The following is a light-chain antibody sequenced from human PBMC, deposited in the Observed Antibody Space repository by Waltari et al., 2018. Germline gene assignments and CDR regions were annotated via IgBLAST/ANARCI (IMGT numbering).Light chain of an antibody. V-gene: IGKV3-20*01. CDR1: QTVRTTY. CDR2: GAS. CDR3: QQYDISPLT. Sequence: ELVLTQSPGTLSLSPGARATLSCRASQTVRTTYLAWYQQKPGQAPTLLIYGASSRATGIPDRFSGSGSGTDFSLTISSLEPEDFAVYYCQQYDISPLTFGGGTKVEIK. J-gene: IGKJ4*01.